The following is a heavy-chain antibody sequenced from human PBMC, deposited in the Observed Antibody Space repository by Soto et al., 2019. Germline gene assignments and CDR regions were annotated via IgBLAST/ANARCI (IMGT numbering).Heavy chain of an antibody. CDR3: TKDIREYSSGWTYFDY. Sequence: EVQLVESGGGLVQPGRSLKLSCAASGFTFHDYAMHWVRQGQGKGLEWVSVITWNSGSIDYADSMKGRFTISRDNAKNTLYLQMNSLRPEDTALYYCTKDIREYSSGWTYFDYWGHGTLVTVSS. D-gene: IGHD6-19*01. CDR1: GFTFHDYA. CDR2: ITWNSGSI. V-gene: IGHV3-9*01. J-gene: IGHJ4*01.